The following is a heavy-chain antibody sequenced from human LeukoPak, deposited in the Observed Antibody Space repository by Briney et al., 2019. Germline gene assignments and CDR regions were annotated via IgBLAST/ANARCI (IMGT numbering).Heavy chain of an antibody. Sequence: GGSLRLSCAASGFTFSSYWMHWVRQAPGKGLVWVSRINSDGSSTSYADSVKGRFTISRDNAKNTLYPQMNSLRAEDTAVYYCARAIAVAGRYYFDYWGQGTLVTVSS. CDR2: INSDGSST. CDR3: ARAIAVAGRYYFDY. CDR1: GFTFSSYW. V-gene: IGHV3-74*01. J-gene: IGHJ4*02. D-gene: IGHD6-19*01.